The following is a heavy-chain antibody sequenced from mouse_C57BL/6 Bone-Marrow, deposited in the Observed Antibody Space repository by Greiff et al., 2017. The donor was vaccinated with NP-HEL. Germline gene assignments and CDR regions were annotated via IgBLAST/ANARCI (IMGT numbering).Heavy chain of an antibody. CDR3: VSYDYDGAMDY. CDR1: GFSFNTYA. D-gene: IGHD2-4*01. CDR2: IKSKSNNYAT. Sequence: EVNVVESGGGLVQPKGSLKLSCAASGFSFNTYAMNWVRQAPGKGLEWVARIKSKSNNYATYYADSVKDRFTISRDDSESMLYLQMNNLKTEDTAMYYCVSYDYDGAMDYWGQGTSVTVSS. J-gene: IGHJ4*01. V-gene: IGHV10-1*01.